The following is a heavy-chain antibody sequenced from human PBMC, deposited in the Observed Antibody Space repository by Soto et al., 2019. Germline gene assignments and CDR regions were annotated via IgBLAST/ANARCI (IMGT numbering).Heavy chain of an antibody. CDR3: ARDHGGSSWYWRGAFDI. D-gene: IGHD6-13*01. CDR1: GGSISSYY. V-gene: IGHV4-4*07. CDR2: IYSSGST. Sequence: PSETLSLTCTVSGGSISSYYWSWIRQPAGKGLEWIGRIYSSGSTKYNPSLQSRVIMSVDTSKNEVSLKLSSVTAADTAVYYCARDHGGSSWYWRGAFDIWGQGTMVTVSS. J-gene: IGHJ3*02.